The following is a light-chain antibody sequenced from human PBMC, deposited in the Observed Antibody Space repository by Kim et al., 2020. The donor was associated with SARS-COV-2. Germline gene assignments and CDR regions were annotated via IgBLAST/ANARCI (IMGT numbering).Light chain of an antibody. CDR3: QSYDSRV. J-gene: IGLJ3*02. CDR1: SGSIASNY. CDR2: EDN. V-gene: IGLV6-57*01. Sequence: PGTTVTISCTRSSGSIASNYVQWYQQRPGSSPTTVIYEDNQRPSGVPDRFSGSIDSSSNSASLTISGLKTEDEADYYCQSYDSRVFGGGTQLTVL.